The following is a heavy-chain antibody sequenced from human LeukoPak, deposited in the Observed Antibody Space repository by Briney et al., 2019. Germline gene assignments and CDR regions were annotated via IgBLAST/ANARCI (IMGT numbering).Heavy chain of an antibody. D-gene: IGHD3-22*01. CDR1: GGTFSRHA. Sequence: GASVKVSCKASGGTFSRHAISSVRQAPGQGLEWMGGITPMFGTANYAQKFQGRVTITADESTSTAYMELSSLRSEDTAVYYCVRDGSYYDTSGYYYLYWGQGTLVTVSS. J-gene: IGHJ4*02. CDR3: VRDGSYYDTSGYYYLY. V-gene: IGHV1-69*13. CDR2: ITPMFGTA.